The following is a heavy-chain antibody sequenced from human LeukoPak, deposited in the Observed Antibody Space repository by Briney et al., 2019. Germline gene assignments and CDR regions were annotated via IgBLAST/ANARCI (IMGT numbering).Heavy chain of an antibody. V-gene: IGHV3-74*01. D-gene: IGHD3-3*01. Sequence: GGSLRLSCAASGFTFSSYWMHWVRQAPGKGLVWVSRINSDGSSTTYADSVKGRFTISRDNAKNTLYLQMNSLRAEDTAVYYCARDGVPFWSGYYKAYYYMDVWGKGTTVTVSS. CDR2: INSDGSST. CDR3: ARDGVPFWSGYYKAYYYMDV. J-gene: IGHJ6*03. CDR1: GFTFSSYW.